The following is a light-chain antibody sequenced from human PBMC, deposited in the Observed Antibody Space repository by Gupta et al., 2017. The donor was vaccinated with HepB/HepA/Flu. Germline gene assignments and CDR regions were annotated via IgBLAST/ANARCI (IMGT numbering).Light chain of an antibody. Sequence: QSILTQPPSASGTPGQRLTISCSGISSNIGTNPVDWFQQFPGTAPKLLIYSDNLRPSGVPDRFSGSKSGTAASLAISGLQSEDEADYYCAAWDDNLNGGVFGGGTKLTVL. CDR2: SDN. V-gene: IGLV1-44*01. CDR3: AAWDDNLNGGV. J-gene: IGLJ3*02. CDR1: SSNIGTNP.